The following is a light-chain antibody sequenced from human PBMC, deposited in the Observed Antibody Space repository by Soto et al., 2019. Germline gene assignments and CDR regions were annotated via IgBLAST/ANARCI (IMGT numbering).Light chain of an antibody. J-gene: IGLJ1*01. CDR2: RNN. CDR1: SSNIGSNY. CDR3: AAWDDSLSGYV. V-gene: IGLV1-47*01. Sequence: QPVLTQPLSASGTHGQRVTISCSGSSSNIGSNYVYWYQQLPGTAPKLLSYRNNQRPSGVPDRFSGTKSGTSASPATSGLRSEDEADYYCAAWDDSLSGYVFGTGTKVTVL.